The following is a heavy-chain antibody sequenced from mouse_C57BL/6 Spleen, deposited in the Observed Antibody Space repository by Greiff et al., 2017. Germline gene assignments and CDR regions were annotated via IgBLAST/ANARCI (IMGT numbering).Heavy chain of an antibody. CDR2: IDPSDSYT. Sequence: VQLQQPGAELVRPGTSVKLSCKASGYTFTSYWMHWVKQRPGQGLEWIGVIDPSDSYTNYNQKFKGKATLTVDTSSSTAYMQLSSLTSDDSAVYYCARRGYYGSNYAMDYWGQGTSVTVSS. D-gene: IGHD1-1*01. CDR1: GYTFTSYW. J-gene: IGHJ4*01. V-gene: IGHV1-59*01. CDR3: ARRGYYGSNYAMDY.